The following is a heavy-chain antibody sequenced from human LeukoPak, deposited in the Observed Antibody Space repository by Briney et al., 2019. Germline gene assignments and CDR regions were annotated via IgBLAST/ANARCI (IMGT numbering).Heavy chain of an antibody. J-gene: IGHJ5*02. D-gene: IGHD6-19*01. V-gene: IGHV4-30-2*01. CDR3: AEHSSGWYEPWFDP. CDR2: IYHSGST. Sequence: SETLSLTCAVSGGSISSGAYSWSWIRQPLGKGLEWIGYIYHSGSTYYNPSLKSRVTISVDTSKNQFSLKLSSVTAADTAVYYCAEHSSGWYEPWFDPWGQGTLVTVSS. CDR1: GGSISSGAYS.